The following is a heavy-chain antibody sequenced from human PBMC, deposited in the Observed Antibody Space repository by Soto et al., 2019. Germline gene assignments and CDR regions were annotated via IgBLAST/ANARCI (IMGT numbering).Heavy chain of an antibody. CDR1: GFTFNNYA. J-gene: IGHJ6*02. CDR2: ISGSGVSL. CDR3: AKVMEPSYDYVWGGYRHAYGMDV. V-gene: IGHV3-23*01. D-gene: IGHD3-16*02. Sequence: EVQLLESGGGLVQPGGSLRLSCAASGFTFNNYAMNWVRQAPGKGLEWVSAISGSGVSLYYADSVKGRFTISRDNSKNTRHLQMNSLRAEDTAVYYCAKVMEPSYDYVWGGYRHAYGMDVWGQGTTVTVSS.